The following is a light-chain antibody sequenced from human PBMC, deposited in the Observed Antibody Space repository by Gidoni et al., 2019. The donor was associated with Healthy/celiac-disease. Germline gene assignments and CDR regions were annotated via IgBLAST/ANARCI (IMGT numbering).Light chain of an antibody. CDR1: QSVRSSS. CDR2: GAS. J-gene: IGKJ1*01. Sequence: EIVLTQYPGTLSLSPGERATLSCRASQSVRSSSLAWYQQKPGQGPRLLIYGASSRATGIPDRFSGSGSGTDFTLSISRLEPEDFAVYYCQQYVTSPWTFGQGTRVEIK. V-gene: IGKV3-20*01. CDR3: QQYVTSPWT.